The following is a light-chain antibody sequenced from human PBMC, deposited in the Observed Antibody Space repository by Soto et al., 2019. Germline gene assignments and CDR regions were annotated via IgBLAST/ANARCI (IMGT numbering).Light chain of an antibody. CDR1: HDIDNF. Sequence: DIRMTQSPPSLSSFVGDKATITCRASHDIDNFLAWYHQKPGEAPKLLIYAASTLESGVSSRFSGSGAGTVFTLTISSLQPEDVGSYYCQRYDSLPRTFGQGTKVEVK. V-gene: IGKV1-27*01. CDR2: AAS. CDR3: QRYDSLPRT. J-gene: IGKJ1*01.